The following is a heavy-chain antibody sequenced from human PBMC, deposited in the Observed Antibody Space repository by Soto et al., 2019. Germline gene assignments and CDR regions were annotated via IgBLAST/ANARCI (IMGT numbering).Heavy chain of an antibody. D-gene: IGHD4-17*01. J-gene: IGHJ4*02. V-gene: IGHV1-46*01. CDR3: ATTSIYGDAGDY. CDR2: IDPSGART. Sequence: QVQVQQSGAEVKEPGASVRISCKASGYTFISYYMHWVRQAPGQGLEWMGIIDPSGARTTYAQRFRGRVTMTWDTSRSTVYMDMTSLRPDDTAVYFCATTSIYGDAGDYWGQGTVVSVSS. CDR1: GYTFISYY.